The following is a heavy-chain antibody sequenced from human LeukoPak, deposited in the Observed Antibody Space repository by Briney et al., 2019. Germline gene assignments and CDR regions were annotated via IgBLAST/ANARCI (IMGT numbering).Heavy chain of an antibody. CDR3: AREWRTTGTFRADY. V-gene: IGHV7-4-1*02. CDR2: INTNTGNP. J-gene: IGHJ4*02. Sequence: ASVKVSCKASGYTFTSYAMNWVRQAPGQGLEWMGWINTNTGNPTYAQGFTGRFVFSLDTSVSTAYLQISSLKAEDTAVYYCAREWRTTGTFRADYWGQGTLVTVSS. D-gene: IGHD1-1*01. CDR1: GYTFTSYA.